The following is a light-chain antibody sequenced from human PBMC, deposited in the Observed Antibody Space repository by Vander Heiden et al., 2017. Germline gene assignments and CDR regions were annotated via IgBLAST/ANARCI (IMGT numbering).Light chain of an antibody. CDR3: SEAVKTLWK. CDR2: LGS. V-gene: IGKV2-28*01. J-gene: IGKJ1*01. CDR1: QSLLHSNGYNY. Sequence: DIVMTQSPLSLHVTPGEPASISCRSNQSLLHSNGYNYLDWYLQKPGQSPQLLIYLGSSRASGVPDRLSGSGSGTDFTLKITRGEAEDVGVYYCSEAVKTLWKLAKGNKVKIK.